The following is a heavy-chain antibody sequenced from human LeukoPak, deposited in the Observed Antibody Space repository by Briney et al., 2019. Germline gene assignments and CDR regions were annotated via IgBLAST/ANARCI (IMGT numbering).Heavy chain of an antibody. CDR2: IYYSGST. V-gene: IGHV4-30-4*08. CDR1: GGSISSGGYY. CDR3: ARVVGATLWAFDI. J-gene: IGHJ3*02. D-gene: IGHD1-26*01. Sequence: SETLSLXCTVSGGSISSGGYYWSWIRQPPGKGLEWIGYIYYSGSTYYNPSLKSRVTISVDTSKNQFSLKLSSVTAADTAVYYCARVVGATLWAFDIWGQGTMVTVSS.